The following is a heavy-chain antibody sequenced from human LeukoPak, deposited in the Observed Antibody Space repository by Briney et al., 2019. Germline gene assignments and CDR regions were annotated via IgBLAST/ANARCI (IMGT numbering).Heavy chain of an antibody. CDR1: GFTFSSSS. Sequence: GGSLRLSGAASGFTFSSSSMSWFPQAPGKALEGCSYISSRSSTLYYAASVKGRFTISRDNAKNSLSLKMTSLRAEDTAVYYCARARSGYYWDYWGQGTLVTVSS. CDR2: ISSRSSTL. CDR3: ARARSGYYWDY. D-gene: IGHD3-22*01. V-gene: IGHV3-48*01. J-gene: IGHJ4*02.